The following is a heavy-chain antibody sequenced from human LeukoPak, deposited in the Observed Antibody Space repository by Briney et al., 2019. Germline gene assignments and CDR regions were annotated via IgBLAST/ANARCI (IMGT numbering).Heavy chain of an antibody. V-gene: IGHV3-23*01. CDR2: RT. D-gene: IGHD3-22*01. Sequence: RTYYTDSVKGRFTISRDNSNSTVYVQFHSLRAEDTAIYFCATGGRDSSGYYYSRAGYFDFWGQGTLVTVSS. J-gene: IGHJ4*02. CDR3: ATGGRDSSGYYYSRAGYFDF.